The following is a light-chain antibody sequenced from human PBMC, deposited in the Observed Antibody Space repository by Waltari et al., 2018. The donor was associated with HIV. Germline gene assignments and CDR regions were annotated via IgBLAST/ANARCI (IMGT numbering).Light chain of an antibody. CDR3: ALYMGSGIVV. CDR2: STT. V-gene: IGLV8-61*01. Sequence: QTVVTQEPSFSVSPGGTVTLTCGFSAGSVSTSYYPSWYQLTPGQTPRTLIYSTTTRSSGVPDRFSGSILGIKAALTITGAQADDESVYFCALYMGSGIVVFGGGTKLTVL. CDR1: AGSVSTSYY. J-gene: IGLJ2*01.